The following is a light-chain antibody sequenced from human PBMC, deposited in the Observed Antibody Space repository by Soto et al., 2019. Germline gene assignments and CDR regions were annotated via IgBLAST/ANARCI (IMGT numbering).Light chain of an antibody. J-gene: IGLJ1*01. CDR2: EVN. Sequence: QSALTHPPSASGAAGQSVAISGTGTSSDVGGYNYVSWYQQHPGKAPKLMIYEVNKRPSGVPDRFSGSKSGNTASLTISGLQAEDEADYDCCSYSGSSTFPYVFGAGTKVSVL. CDR1: SSDVGGYNY. CDR3: CSYSGSSTFPYV. V-gene: IGLV2-8*01.